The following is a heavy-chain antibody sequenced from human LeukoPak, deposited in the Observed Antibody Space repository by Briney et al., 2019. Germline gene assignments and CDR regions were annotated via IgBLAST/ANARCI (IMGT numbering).Heavy chain of an antibody. Sequence: SETLSLTCTVSGYYIDNGYYWSWIRQPPGKGLEWIGYIYYSGSTSYNPSLKSRVTISVDTSKNQFSLKLSSVTAADTAVYYCARATYYYDSSGYNDAFDIWGQGTMVTVSS. CDR2: IYYSGST. J-gene: IGHJ3*02. D-gene: IGHD3-22*01. CDR1: GYYIDNGYY. V-gene: IGHV4-59*12. CDR3: ARATYYYDSSGYNDAFDI.